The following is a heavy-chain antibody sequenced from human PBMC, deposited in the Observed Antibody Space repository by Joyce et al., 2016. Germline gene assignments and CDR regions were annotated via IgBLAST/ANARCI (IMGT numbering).Heavy chain of an antibody. CDR3: ARDRQGSNWIDC. CDR2: SSRSSSYI. V-gene: IGHV3-48*03. J-gene: IGHJ4*02. Sequence: EVQLVESGGTLVRPGGSLRLSCVASGFTFNTYDMDWVCQGPGKGLEWLSYSSRSSSYIYYADSVEGRFTVSRDNAKNSLFLQMDSLRAEDTAVYYCARDRQGSNWIDCWGQGALVTVSS. CDR1: GFTFNTYD. D-gene: IGHD2-8*01.